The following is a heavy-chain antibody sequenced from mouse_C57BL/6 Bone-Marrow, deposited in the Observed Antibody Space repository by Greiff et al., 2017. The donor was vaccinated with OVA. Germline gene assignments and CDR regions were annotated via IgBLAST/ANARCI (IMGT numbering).Heavy chain of an antibody. Sequence: QVQLQQSGAELVMPGASVKLSCKASGFTFTSHWRHWVNQRPGQGLEWIGEIDPSDSYTNYNQKFKCKSTLTVDKSSSTAYMQLSSLTSEDSTVYYCARECFYYGNYVFAYWGQGTLVTVSA. CDR3: ARECFYYGNYVFAY. V-gene: IGHV1-69*01. CDR2: IDPSDSYT. D-gene: IGHD2-1*01. CDR1: GFTFTSHW. J-gene: IGHJ3*01.